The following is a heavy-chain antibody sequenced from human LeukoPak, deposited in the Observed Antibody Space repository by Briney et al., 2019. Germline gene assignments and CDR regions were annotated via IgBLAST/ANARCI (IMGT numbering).Heavy chain of an antibody. Sequence: SVKVSCKVAGGTINNFAISWVRQAPGQGLEWMGGLSPVLATYAQKFQGRVTITADESTDTVYMELGSLTSEDTATYFCARDREISARPGGWFDPWGQGTLVTVSS. CDR3: ARDREISARPGGWFDP. J-gene: IGHJ5*02. CDR2: LSPVLA. V-gene: IGHV1-69*13. CDR1: GGTINNFA. D-gene: IGHD6-6*01.